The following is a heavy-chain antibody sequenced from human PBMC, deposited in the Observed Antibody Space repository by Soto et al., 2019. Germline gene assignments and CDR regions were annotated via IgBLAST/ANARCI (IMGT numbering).Heavy chain of an antibody. CDR1: GYSFTSYW. Sequence: GESLKISCKGSGYSFTSYWIGWVRQMPGKGLEWMGIIYPGDSDTRYSPSFQGQVTISADKSISTAYLQWSSLKASDTAMYYCARTLTAARPPTYYYYYMDVWGKGTTVTVSS. J-gene: IGHJ6*03. CDR3: ARTLTAARPPTYYYYYMDV. D-gene: IGHD6-13*01. CDR2: IYPGDSDT. V-gene: IGHV5-51*01.